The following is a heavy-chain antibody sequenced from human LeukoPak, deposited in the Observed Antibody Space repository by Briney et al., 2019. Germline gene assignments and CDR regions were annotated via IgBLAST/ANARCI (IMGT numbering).Heavy chain of an antibody. V-gene: IGHV3-23*01. CDR3: AEGKGGEAFDV. D-gene: IGHD3-16*01. CDR2: ISANGGST. J-gene: IGHJ3*01. CDR1: GFTFSSYA. Sequence: GGSLRLSCAGSGFTFSSYAMNWVRQAPGKGLEWVSAISANGGSTYYADSVKGRFTISRDNSKNTLFMQMNSLRAEDTAVYYCAEGKGGEAFDVWGQGTMVTVSS.